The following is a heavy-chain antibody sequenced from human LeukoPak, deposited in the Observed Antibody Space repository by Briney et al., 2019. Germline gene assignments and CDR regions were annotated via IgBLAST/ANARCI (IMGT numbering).Heavy chain of an antibody. CDR2: ISGNSIST. J-gene: IGHJ1*01. V-gene: IGHV3-23*01. Sequence: GGSLRLSCAASGFTFSGYAMSWVRQAPGKGLEWVSVISGNSISTYYADSVKGRFTISRDNSKNTLYLQMNSLRAEDTAVYYCARALAYCGGDCFSPEYFQHWGQGTLVTVSP. CDR3: ARALAYCGGDCFSPEYFQH. CDR1: GFTFSGYA. D-gene: IGHD2-21*01.